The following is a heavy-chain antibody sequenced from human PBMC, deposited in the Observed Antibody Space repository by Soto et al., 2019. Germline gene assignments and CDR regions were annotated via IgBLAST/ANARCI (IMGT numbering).Heavy chain of an antibody. D-gene: IGHD1-26*01. CDR2: INRISGGT. J-gene: IGHJ6*02. V-gene: IGHV1-2*02. CDR3: ARGGVGAGGYGMDV. CDR1: GYTFTGYY. Sequence: QVQLVQSGAEVKKPGASVKVSCKASGYTFTGYYMHWVRQAPGQGLEWMGWINRISGGTKYAQKFEGRVTMTRATSISTADMELSRLRSDDTAVYYCARGGVGAGGYGMDVWGQGTTVTVSS.